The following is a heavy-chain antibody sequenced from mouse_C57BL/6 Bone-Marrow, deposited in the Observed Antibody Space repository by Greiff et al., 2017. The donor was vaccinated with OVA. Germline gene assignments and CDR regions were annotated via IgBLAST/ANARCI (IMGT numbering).Heavy chain of an antibody. CDR1: GFNIKDDY. J-gene: IGHJ3*01. D-gene: IGHD2-12*01. V-gene: IGHV14-4*01. CDR3: TTRYVLFAY. CDR2: IDPENGDT. Sequence: VQLQQSGAELVRPGASVKLSCTASGFNIKDDYMHWVKQRPDQGLEWIGWIDPENGDTEYASEFPGKATITADTSSNTAYLQLSSLTSEDTAVYYCTTRYVLFAYWGQGTLVTVSA.